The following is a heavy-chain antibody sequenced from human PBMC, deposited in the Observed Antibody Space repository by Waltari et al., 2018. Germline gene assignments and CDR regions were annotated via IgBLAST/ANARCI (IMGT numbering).Heavy chain of an antibody. V-gene: IGHV4-34*01. Sequence: QVQLQQWGAGLLKPSETLSLTCAVYGGSFSGYYWSWIRQPPGKGLEWIGEINHSGSTNYNPSLKSRFTISVDTSKNQFSLKLSSVTAADTAVYYCARGRGLTRGAFDIWGQGTMVTVSS. CDR3: ARGRGLTRGAFDI. J-gene: IGHJ3*02. CDR2: INHSGST. D-gene: IGHD3-10*01. CDR1: GGSFSGYY.